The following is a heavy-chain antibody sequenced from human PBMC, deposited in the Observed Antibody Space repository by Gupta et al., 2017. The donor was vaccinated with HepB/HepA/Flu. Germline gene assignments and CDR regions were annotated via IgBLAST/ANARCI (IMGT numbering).Heavy chain of an antibody. J-gene: IGHJ4*02. V-gene: IGHV4-34*01. D-gene: IGHD2-2*01. CDR3: ARGYCSSTSCFNDFDY. CDR2: INHSGST. CDR1: GGSFSGYY. Sequence: QVQLQQWGAGLLKPSETLSLTCAVYGGSFSGYYWSWIRQPPGKGLEWIGEINHSGSTNYNPSLKSRVTISVDTSKNQFSLKLSSVTAVDTAVYYCARGYCSSTSCFNDFDYWGQGTLVTVSS.